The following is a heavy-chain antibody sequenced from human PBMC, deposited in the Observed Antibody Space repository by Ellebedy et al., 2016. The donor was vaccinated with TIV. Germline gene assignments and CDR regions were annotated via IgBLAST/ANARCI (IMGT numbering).Heavy chain of an antibody. CDR3: AKDPGYQLLYGFDY. J-gene: IGHJ4*02. V-gene: IGHV3-23*01. CDR1: GCTFSSYA. D-gene: IGHD2-2*02. CDR2: ISGSGGST. Sequence: GESLKISXAASGCTFSSYAMSWVRQAPGKGLEWVSAISGSGGSTYYADSVKGRFTISRDNSKNTLYLQMNSLRAEDTAVYYCAKDPGYQLLYGFDYWGQGTLVTVSS.